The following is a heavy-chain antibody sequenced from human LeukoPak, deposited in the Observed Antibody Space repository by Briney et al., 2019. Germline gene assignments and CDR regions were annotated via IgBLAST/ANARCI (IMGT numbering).Heavy chain of an antibody. Sequence: PSETLSLTCAVSGGSISNGGYSWSWIRQPPGKGLEWIGYIYYSGSTYYNPSLKSRVTISVDTSKNQFSLKLSSVTAADTAVYYCARDRFDDYGDSGWFDPWGQGTLVTVSS. CDR2: IYYSGST. CDR1: GGSISNGGYS. CDR3: ARDRFDDYGDSGWFDP. J-gene: IGHJ5*02. V-gene: IGHV4-30-4*07. D-gene: IGHD4-17*01.